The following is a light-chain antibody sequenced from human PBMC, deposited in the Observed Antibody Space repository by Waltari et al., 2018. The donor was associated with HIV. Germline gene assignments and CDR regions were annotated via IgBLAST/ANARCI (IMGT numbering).Light chain of an antibody. CDR3: SSYTSSNTLI. Sequence: QSALTQPASVSGSPGQSIPISCTGTSTALGGYTFVSWYQHHPGKAPKLMISEVSKRPSGVSDRFSGSKSGNTASLTISGLQAEDEADYYCSSYTSSNTLIFGGGTRLTVL. CDR1: STALGGYTF. CDR2: EVS. J-gene: IGLJ2*01. V-gene: IGLV2-14*01.